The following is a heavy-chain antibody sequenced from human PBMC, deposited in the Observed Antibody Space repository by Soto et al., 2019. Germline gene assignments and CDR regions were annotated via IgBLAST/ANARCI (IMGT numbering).Heavy chain of an antibody. D-gene: IGHD3-22*01. CDR1: GFTFSTYG. V-gene: IGHV3-33*01. Sequence: QVQLVESGGGVVQPGTSLRLSCAASGFTFSTYGMHWVRQAPGKGLEWVASIHHDGSNTYYADTAKGRFTVANDNSKNTLFVQRDSLRAGDTAVYICARWLRSLNYEDGGQGNRLIVSS. J-gene: IGHJ4*02. CDR2: IHHDGSNT. CDR3: ARWLRSLNYED.